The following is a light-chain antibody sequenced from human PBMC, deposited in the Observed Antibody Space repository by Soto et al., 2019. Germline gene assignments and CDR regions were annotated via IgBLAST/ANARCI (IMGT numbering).Light chain of an antibody. Sequence: IVLTQSPGTLSLSPGERATLSCRASQSVTSNYLAWYQQKPGQAPWLLIFGASIRATGLPDRFSGSGSGTDFTLTISRLEPEDFAVYYCQQYGSSPVTFGQGTKVDIK. V-gene: IGKV3-20*01. J-gene: IGKJ1*01. CDR1: QSVTSNY. CDR2: GAS. CDR3: QQYGSSPVT.